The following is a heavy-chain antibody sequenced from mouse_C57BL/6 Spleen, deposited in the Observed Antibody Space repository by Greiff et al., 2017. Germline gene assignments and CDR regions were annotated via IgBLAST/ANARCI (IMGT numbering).Heavy chain of an antibody. CDR2: INPGSGGT. Sequence: QVQLQQSGAELVRPGTSVKVSCKASGYAFTNYLIEWVKQRPGQGLEWIGVINPGSGGTNYNEKFKGKATLTADKSSSTAYMQLSSLTSEDSAVYFCAREVYGNFDYWGQGTTLTVSS. CDR1: GYAFTNYL. CDR3: AREVYGNFDY. V-gene: IGHV1-54*01. D-gene: IGHD1-1*01. J-gene: IGHJ2*01.